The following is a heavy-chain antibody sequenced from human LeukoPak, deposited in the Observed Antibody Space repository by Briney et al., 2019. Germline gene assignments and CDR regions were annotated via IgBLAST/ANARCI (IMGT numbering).Heavy chain of an antibody. CDR1: DDSITMYY. D-gene: IGHD4-11*01. V-gene: IGHV4-59*01. Sequence: SETLSLTCTVSDDSITMYYWTWIRQRPRKGLEWIGYVDHTVSTKFNPSLNGRVSISRDTSNNFFSLRLRSVTAADTAVYFCARGRVSSSTWYSTYYYFFYMDFWGKGTTVTVSS. J-gene: IGHJ6*03. CDR3: ARGRVSSSTWYSTYYYFFYMDF. CDR2: VDHTVST.